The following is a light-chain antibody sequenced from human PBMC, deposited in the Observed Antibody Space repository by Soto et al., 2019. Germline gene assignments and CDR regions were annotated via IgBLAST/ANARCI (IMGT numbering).Light chain of an antibody. Sequence: VLTQPPSVSAAPGQKVTISCSGSSSNIGNNYVSWYQHLPGTAPKLLIYDSNKRPSGIPDRFSGSKSGTSATLGITGFQTGDEADYYCGSWDSSLSAYVFGTGTKVTVL. J-gene: IGLJ1*01. V-gene: IGLV1-51*01. CDR2: DSN. CDR1: SSNIGNNY. CDR3: GSWDSSLSAYV.